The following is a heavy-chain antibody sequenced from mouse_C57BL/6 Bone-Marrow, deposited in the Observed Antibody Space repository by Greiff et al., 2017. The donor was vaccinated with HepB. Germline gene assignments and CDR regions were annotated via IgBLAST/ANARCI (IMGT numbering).Heavy chain of an antibody. CDR3: TRFFDY. CDR1: GFTFSSYA. Sequence: EVNVVESGEGLVKPGGSLKLSCAASGFTFSSYAMSWVRQTPEKRLEWVAYISSGGDYTYYADTVKGQFTISKDNASNTLNLQMSSLKSEDTAMYYCTRFFDYWGQGTTLTVSS. J-gene: IGHJ2*01. CDR2: ISSGGDYT. V-gene: IGHV5-9-1*02.